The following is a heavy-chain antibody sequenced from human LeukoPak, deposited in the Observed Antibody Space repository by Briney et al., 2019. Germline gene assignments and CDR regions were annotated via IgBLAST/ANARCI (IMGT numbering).Heavy chain of an antibody. CDR1: GGSFSGYY. J-gene: IGHJ4*02. V-gene: IGHV4-34*01. D-gene: IGHD6-6*01. CDR3: ARGRFIAARLPLGY. CDR2: INHSGST. Sequence: SETLSLTCAVYGGSFSGYYWSWIRQPPGKGLERIGEINHSGSTNYNPSLKSRVTISVDTSKNQCSLKLSSVTAADTAVYYCARGRFIAARLPLGYWGQGTLVTVSS.